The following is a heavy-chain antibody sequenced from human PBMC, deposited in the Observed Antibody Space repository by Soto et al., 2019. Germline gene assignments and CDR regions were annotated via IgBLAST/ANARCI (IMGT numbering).Heavy chain of an antibody. J-gene: IGHJ6*02. CDR3: AKVRDYYYYYYGMDV. Sequence: PGGSLRLSCAASGFTVSSYAMSWVRQAPGKGLEWVSAISGSGGSTYYADSVKGRFTISRDNSKNTLYLQMNSLRAEDTAVYYCAKVRDYYYYYYGMDVWGQGTTVTVSS. CDR1: GFTVSSYA. V-gene: IGHV3-23*01. CDR2: ISGSGGST.